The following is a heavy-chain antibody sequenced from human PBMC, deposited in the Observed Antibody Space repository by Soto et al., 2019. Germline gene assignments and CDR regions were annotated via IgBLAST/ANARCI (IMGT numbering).Heavy chain of an antibody. CDR1: GGSISSGDYY. V-gene: IGHV4-30-4*01. CDR3: ARDDFWSGYYPYGMDV. D-gene: IGHD3-3*01. CDR2: IYYSGST. Sequence: TLSLTCTVSGGSISSGDYYWSWIRQPPGKGLEWIGYIYYSGSTYYNPSLKSRVTISVDTSKNQFSLKLSSVTAADTAVYYCARDDFWSGYYPYGMDVWGQGTTVTVSS. J-gene: IGHJ6*02.